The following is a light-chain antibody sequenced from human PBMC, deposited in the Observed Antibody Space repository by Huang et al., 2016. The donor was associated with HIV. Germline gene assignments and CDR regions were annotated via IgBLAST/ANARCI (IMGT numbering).Light chain of an antibody. Sequence: DIQMTQSPSSLSASVGDRVTITCQASQDIRNYLNWYQQKPGKAPKLLIYDASNLETGVPSRFSGSRSVTHFTFTINNLQPEDIATYYCQQYDNLHTFGQGTKLEIK. CDR1: QDIRNY. CDR3: QQYDNLHT. J-gene: IGKJ2*01. CDR2: DAS. V-gene: IGKV1-33*01.